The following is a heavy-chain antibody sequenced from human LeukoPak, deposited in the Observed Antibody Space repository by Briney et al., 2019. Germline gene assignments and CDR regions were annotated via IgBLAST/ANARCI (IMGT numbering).Heavy chain of an antibody. V-gene: IGHV4-4*07. J-gene: IGHJ5*02. CDR1: GGSISSYY. D-gene: IGHD2-15*01. Sequence: SETLSLTCTVSGGSISSYYWSWIRQPAGKGLEWIGRIYTSGSTNYNPSLKSRVTISVDKSKNQFSLKLSSVTAADTAVYYCAGEYCSGGSCFISWFDPWGQGTLVTVSS. CDR2: IYTSGST. CDR3: AGEYCSGGSCFISWFDP.